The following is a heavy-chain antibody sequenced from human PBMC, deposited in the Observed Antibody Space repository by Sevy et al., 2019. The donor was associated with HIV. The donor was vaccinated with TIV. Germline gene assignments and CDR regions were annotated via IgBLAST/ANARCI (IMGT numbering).Heavy chain of an antibody. V-gene: IGHV3-21*01. CDR2: ISSSSSHI. CDR3: ARGRSWGRCGDFDY. CDR1: GFTFSSYS. D-gene: IGHD7-27*01. Sequence: GGSLRLSCAASGFTFSSYSMNWVRQAPGKGLEWVSSISSSSSHIYYAHSVKGRFTISRDNAKNSLYLQMNSLRAEDSAVDYCARGRSWGRCGDFDYWGQGTLVTVSS. J-gene: IGHJ4*02.